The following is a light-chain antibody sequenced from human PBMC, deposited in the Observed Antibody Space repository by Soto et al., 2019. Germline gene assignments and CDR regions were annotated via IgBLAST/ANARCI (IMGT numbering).Light chain of an antibody. CDR3: SSYTTSSTVV. J-gene: IGLJ3*02. CDR2: DVS. CDR1: SSDVGGYNY. V-gene: IGLV2-14*01. Sequence: QSALTQPASVSGSPGQSITISCTGTSSDVGGYNYVCWYQQIPGKAPKLIIYDVSSRPSGVSNRFSGSKSGNTASLSISGLQAEDEADYYCSSYTTSSTVVFGGGTKLNVL.